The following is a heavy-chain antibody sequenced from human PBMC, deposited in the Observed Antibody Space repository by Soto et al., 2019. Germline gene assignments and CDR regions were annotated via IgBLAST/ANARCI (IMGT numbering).Heavy chain of an antibody. CDR3: ARDKVEMASIRAFDI. D-gene: IGHD5-12*01. J-gene: IGHJ3*02. CDR1: GGTFSSYA. Sequence: GSSVKVSCKASGGTFSSYAISWVRQAPGQGLEWMGGIIPIFGTANYAQKFQGRVTITADESTSTAYMGLSSLRSEDTAVYYCARDKVEMASIRAFDIWGQGTMVTVSS. V-gene: IGHV1-69*13. CDR2: IIPIFGTA.